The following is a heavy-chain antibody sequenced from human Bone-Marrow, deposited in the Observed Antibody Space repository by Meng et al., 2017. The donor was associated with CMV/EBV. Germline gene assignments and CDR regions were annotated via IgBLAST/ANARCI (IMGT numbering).Heavy chain of an antibody. Sequence: ASVKVSCKASGYSFTNYYIHWVRQAPGQGLEWMGWINPNNGDTDYAQDFQGRISVTTDTSITTAYMELDNLRSDDTAVYYCARDWGPTCITPNCHTGMGSWGQGTLVTFSS. J-gene: IGHJ5*02. CDR3: ARDWGPTCITPNCHTGMGS. CDR1: GYSFTNYY. D-gene: IGHD2-2*02. V-gene: IGHV1-2*02. CDR2: INPNNGDT.